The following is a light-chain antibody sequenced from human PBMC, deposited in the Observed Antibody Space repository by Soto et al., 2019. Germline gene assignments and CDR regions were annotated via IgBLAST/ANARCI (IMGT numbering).Light chain of an antibody. CDR3: QSYDDSLSVHYV. J-gene: IGLJ1*01. V-gene: IGLV1-40*01. Sequence: QSVLTQPPSVSGAPGQRVTISWTGSSSKIGSTYDVQWYQQLPGTAPKLLIHGNTNRPSGVPDRFSGSKSGTSASLAITGLQAYDEADYYCQSYDDSLSVHYVFGTGTQLTVL. CDR2: GNT. CDR1: SSKIGSTYD.